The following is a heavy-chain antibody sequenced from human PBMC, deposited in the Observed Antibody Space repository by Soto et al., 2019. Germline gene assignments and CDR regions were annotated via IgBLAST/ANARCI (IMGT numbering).Heavy chain of an antibody. J-gene: IGHJ5*01. D-gene: IGHD3-10*01. CDR1: GFTFSSYG. Sequence: QVQLVESGGGVVQPGRSLRLSCAASGFTFSSYGMHWVRQAPGKGLEWVAVISYDGSNKYYADSVKGRFTISRDNSKNTLYLQMNSLRAEDTAVYYCAPWFGAFDSWGQNPGHRLL. CDR2: ISYDGSNK. V-gene: IGHV3-30*03. CDR3: APWFGAFDS.